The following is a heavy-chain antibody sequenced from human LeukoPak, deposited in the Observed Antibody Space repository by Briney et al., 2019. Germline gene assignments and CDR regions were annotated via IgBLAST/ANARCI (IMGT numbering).Heavy chain of an antibody. Sequence: SETLSLTCTVSGGSIHNYYWSWIRQPAGKGLEWIGRLYTRGSTNYNPSLKSRVTMSVDTSKNQSSLKLSSVTAADTAVYYCARGRYCSADICSGGDAFDIWGQGTMVSVSS. CDR3: ARGRYCSADICSGGDAFDI. V-gene: IGHV4-4*07. J-gene: IGHJ3*02. D-gene: IGHD2-15*01. CDR2: LYTRGST. CDR1: GGSIHNYY.